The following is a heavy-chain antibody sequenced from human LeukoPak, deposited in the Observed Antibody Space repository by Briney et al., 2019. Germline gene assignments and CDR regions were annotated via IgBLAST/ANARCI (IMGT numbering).Heavy chain of an antibody. Sequence: GGSLRLSCAASGXTFSSYAMHWVRQAPGKGLEWVVVISYDGSNKYYADSVKGRFTISRDNSKNTLYLQMNSLRAEDTAVYYCARVVRIAASRGAFDIWGQGTMVTVSS. CDR3: ARVVRIAASRGAFDI. CDR1: GXTFSSYA. CDR2: ISYDGSNK. V-gene: IGHV3-30-3*01. D-gene: IGHD6-13*01. J-gene: IGHJ3*02.